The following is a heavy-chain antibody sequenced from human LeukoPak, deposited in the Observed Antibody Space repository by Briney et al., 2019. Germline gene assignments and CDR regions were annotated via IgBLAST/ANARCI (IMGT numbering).Heavy chain of an antibody. CDR2: INPSGGST. CDR1: GYTFTDYY. V-gene: IGHV1-46*01. CDR3: ARLRNMDPKDLTYYYDSSGHG. Sequence: EASVKVSCKASGYTFTDYYMHWVRQAPGQGLEWMGIINPSGGSTSYAQKFQGRVTMTRDTSTSTVYMELSSLRSEDTAVYYCARLRNMDPKDLTYYYDSSGHGWGQGTLVTVSS. D-gene: IGHD3-22*01. J-gene: IGHJ4*02.